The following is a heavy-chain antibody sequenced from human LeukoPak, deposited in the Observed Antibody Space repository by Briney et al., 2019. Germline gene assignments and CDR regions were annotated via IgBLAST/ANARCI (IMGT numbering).Heavy chain of an antibody. D-gene: IGHD1-26*01. V-gene: IGHV3-21*04. J-gene: IGHJ4*02. Sequence: GGSLRLSCAASGFTFSSYSMNWVRQAPGKGLEWVSSISYTGTYIYYADSVKGRFTISRDNAQNSLYLQMNSLRAEDTAIYYCVRDRGTYRPIDYWGQGTLVTVSS. CDR1: GFTFSSYS. CDR3: VRDRGTYRPIDY. CDR2: ISYTGTYI.